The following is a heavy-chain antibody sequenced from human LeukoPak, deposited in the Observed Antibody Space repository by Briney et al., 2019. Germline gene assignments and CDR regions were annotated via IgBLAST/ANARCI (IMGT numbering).Heavy chain of an antibody. CDR2: INPNSGGT. Sequence: ASVKVSCKASGYTFTGYYMHWVRQAPGQGLEWMGRINPNSGGTNYAQKFQGRVTMTRDTSISTAYMELSRLRSDDTAVYYCARAHMTTVTLGDYWGQGTLVTVAS. CDR3: ARAHMTTVTLGDY. J-gene: IGHJ4*02. V-gene: IGHV1-2*06. D-gene: IGHD4-11*01. CDR1: GYTFTGYY.